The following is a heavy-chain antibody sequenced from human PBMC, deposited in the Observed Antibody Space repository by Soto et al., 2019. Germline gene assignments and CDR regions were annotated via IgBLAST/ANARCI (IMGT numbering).Heavy chain of an antibody. J-gene: IGHJ4*02. CDR1: GFTFSNYA. Sequence: GGSLRLSCVASGFTFSNYAMSLVRQAPGKGLEWVSLIGGNGGTTNYADSVKGRFTISRDNSKKTVYLQMNSLRADDTAVYYCAKGRANTMFGVDTLFDYWGRGTLVTVSS. CDR3: AKGRANTMFGVDTLFDY. V-gene: IGHV3-23*01. CDR2: IGGNGGTT. D-gene: IGHD3-3*01.